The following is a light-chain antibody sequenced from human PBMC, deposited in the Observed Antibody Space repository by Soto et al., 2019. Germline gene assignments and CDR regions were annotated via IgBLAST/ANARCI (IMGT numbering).Light chain of an antibody. Sequence: EIVLTQSPATLSLSPGERATLSCRASQSVSSYLAWYQQKPGQAPRLLIYDASNRATGIPARFSGSGSGPDFTLTISSLEPEDFAVYSCQQRSNWPPLTFGGGTKVEIK. CDR3: QQRSNWPPLT. CDR2: DAS. J-gene: IGKJ4*01. V-gene: IGKV3-11*01. CDR1: QSVSSY.